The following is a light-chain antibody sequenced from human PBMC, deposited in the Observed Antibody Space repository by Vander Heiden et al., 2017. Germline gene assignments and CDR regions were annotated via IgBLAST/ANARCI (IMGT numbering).Light chain of an antibody. CDR2: SDA. CDR3: QVWDRNLVI. V-gene: IGLV3-9*01. CDR1: NIGSKN. Sequence: SYALTQPLSVSVALGQTARITCGGNNIGSKNVHWYQQKPGQAPVLVLFSDANRASGIPERFSGSNSGYTATLTIRGAQAGDEADYYCQVWDRNLVIFGGGTKLTVL. J-gene: IGLJ2*01.